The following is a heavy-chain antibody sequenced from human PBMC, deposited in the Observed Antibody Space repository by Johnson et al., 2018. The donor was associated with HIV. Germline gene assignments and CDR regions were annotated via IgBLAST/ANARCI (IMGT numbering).Heavy chain of an antibody. J-gene: IGHJ3*02. V-gene: IGHV3-64*01. CDR1: GFTFSTYA. D-gene: IGHD1-20*01. Sequence: VRLVESGGGLIQPGGSLRLSCAASGFTFSTYAMYWVRQAPGKGLEYVSGISSNGVRTYYANSVKDRFTVSRDSSNNTLYVQMGSLRDDDMAVYYCTRGISNLPITGTRVFDIWGQGTMVTVSS. CDR3: TRGISNLPITGTRVFDI. CDR2: ISSNGVRT.